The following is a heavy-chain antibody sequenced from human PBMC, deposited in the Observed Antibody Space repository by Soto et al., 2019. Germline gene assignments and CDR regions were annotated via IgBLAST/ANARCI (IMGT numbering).Heavy chain of an antibody. Sequence: SVKVSCKASGGTFSSYAISWVRQAPGQGLEWMGGIIPIFGTANYAQKFQGRVTITADESTSTAYMELSSLRSEDTAVYYCAFCDYYDSSGQPNWFEPWGPGTLVTVSS. D-gene: IGHD3-22*01. CDR2: IIPIFGTA. CDR1: GGTFSSYA. V-gene: IGHV1-69*13. J-gene: IGHJ5*02. CDR3: AFCDYYDSSGQPNWFEP.